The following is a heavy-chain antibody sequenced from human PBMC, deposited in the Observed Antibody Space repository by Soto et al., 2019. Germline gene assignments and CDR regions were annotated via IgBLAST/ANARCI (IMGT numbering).Heavy chain of an antibody. Sequence: GGSLRLSCAASGFTFSSYAMSWVRQAPGKGLEWVSAISGSGGSTYYADSVKGRFTNSRDNSKNTLYLQMNSLGTEDTAVYYCAKDSYSSGWNVYYYYYGMDVWGQGTTVTVSS. V-gene: IGHV3-23*01. CDR1: GFTFSSYA. CDR3: AKDSYSSGWNVYYYYYGMDV. CDR2: ISGSGGST. J-gene: IGHJ6*02. D-gene: IGHD6-19*01.